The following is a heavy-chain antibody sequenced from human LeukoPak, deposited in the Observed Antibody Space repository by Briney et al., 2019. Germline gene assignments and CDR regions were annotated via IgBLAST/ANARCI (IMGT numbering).Heavy chain of an antibody. D-gene: IGHD6-13*01. CDR1: GGSFSGYY. V-gene: IGHV4-34*01. CDR2: INHSGST. Sequence: SETLSLTCAVYGGSFSGYYWSWIRQPPGKGLEWIGEINHSGSTNYNPSLKSRVTISVDTSKNQFSLKLSSVTAADTAVYYCARRGAAGYYYYYYMDVWGKGTTATVSS. CDR3: ARRGAAGYYYYYYMDV. J-gene: IGHJ6*03.